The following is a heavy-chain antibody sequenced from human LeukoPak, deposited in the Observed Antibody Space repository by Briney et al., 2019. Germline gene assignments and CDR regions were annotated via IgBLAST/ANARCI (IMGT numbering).Heavy chain of an antibody. CDR3: ARGYCSSTSCYVAEYNWFDP. D-gene: IGHD2-2*01. J-gene: IGHJ5*02. V-gene: IGHV4-34*01. CDR2: INHSGST. Sequence: PSETLSLTCAVYGGSFSGYYWSWIRQPPGKGLEWIGEINHSGSTNYNPSLKSRVTISVDTSKNQFSLKLSSVTAADTAVYYCARGYCSSTSCYVAEYNWFDPWGQGTLVTVSS. CDR1: GGSFSGYY.